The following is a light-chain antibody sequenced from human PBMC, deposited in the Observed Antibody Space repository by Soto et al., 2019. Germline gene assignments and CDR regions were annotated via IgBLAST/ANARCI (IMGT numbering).Light chain of an antibody. CDR3: QQYGSSPT. V-gene: IGKV3-20*01. CDR1: QSLTSN. Sequence: EILLTQSPVTLSVSPGARATLSCRASQSLTSNLAWYQQRPGQSPRLLIYATSSRATGIPDRFTGGGAGTGFTLTISRLEPEDSAVYYCQQYGSSPTFGGGTKVEIK. J-gene: IGKJ4*01. CDR2: ATS.